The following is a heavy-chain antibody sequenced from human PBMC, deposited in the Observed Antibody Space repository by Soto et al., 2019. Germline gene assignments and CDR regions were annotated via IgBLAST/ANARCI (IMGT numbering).Heavy chain of an antibody. J-gene: IGHJ6*02. CDR1: GFTFSRYN. Sequence: GSLRLSCAASGFTFSRYNMNWVRQAPGKGLEWIGEINHSGSTNYNPSLKSRVTISVDTSKNQFSLKLSSVTAADTAVYYCARLPLVVALYYYYGMDVWGQGTTVTVS. CDR3: ARLPLVVALYYYYGMDV. CDR2: INHSGST. V-gene: IGHV4-34*01. D-gene: IGHD3-22*01.